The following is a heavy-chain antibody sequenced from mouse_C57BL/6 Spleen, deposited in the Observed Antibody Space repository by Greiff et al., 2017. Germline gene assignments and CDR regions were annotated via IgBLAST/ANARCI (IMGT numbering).Heavy chain of an antibody. J-gene: IGHJ2*01. Sequence: QVQLQQPGAELVKPGASVKLSCKASGYTFTSYWMQWVKQRPGQGLEWIGRIDPSDSYTNYNQKFKGKATLTVDTSSSTAYMQLSSLTSEDSAVYFCARWEGQGYFDYWGQGTTLTVSS. CDR1: GYTFTSYW. CDR3: ARWEGQGYFDY. V-gene: IGHV1-50*01. CDR2: IDPSDSYT. D-gene: IGHD3-3*01.